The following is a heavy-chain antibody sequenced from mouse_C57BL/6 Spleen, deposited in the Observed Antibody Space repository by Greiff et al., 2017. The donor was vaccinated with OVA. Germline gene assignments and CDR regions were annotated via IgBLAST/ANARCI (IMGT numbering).Heavy chain of an antibody. J-gene: IGHJ3*01. D-gene: IGHD4-1*01. CDR1: GYSITSGYY. V-gene: IGHV3-6*01. Sequence: EVQLQQSGPGLVKPSQSLSLTCSVTGYSITSGYYWNWIRQFPGNKLEWMGYISYDGSNNYNPSLKNRISITRDTSKNQFFLELNSVTTEDTATYCCARGNWDVAWFAYWGQGTLVTVSA. CDR3: ARGNWDVAWFAY. CDR2: ISYDGSN.